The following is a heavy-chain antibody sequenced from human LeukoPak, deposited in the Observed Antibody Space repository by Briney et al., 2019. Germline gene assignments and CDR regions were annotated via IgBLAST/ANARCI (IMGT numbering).Heavy chain of an antibody. CDR3: ARDFGPSRGFDY. V-gene: IGHV4-59*12. CDR1: GGSISSYY. J-gene: IGHJ4*02. D-gene: IGHD3-10*01. CDR2: INHIGST. Sequence: SETLSLTCTVSGGSISSYYWNWIRQPPGKGLEWIGEINHIGSTNYNPSLKSRVTISEDTSKNQFSLKLSSVTAADTAVYYCARDFGPSRGFDYWGQGTLVTVSS.